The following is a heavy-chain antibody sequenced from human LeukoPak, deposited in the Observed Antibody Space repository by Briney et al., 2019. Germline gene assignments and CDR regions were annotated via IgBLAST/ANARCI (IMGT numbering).Heavy chain of an antibody. CDR3: AKDLRGSLGDY. CDR2: IKQDGSEK. Sequence: GGSLRLSCAASGFTFSSYWMSWVRQAPGKGLEWVANIKQDGSEKYYVDSVKGRFTISRDNSKNTLYLQMNSLRAEDTAVYYCAKDLRGSLGDYWGQGTLVTVSS. J-gene: IGHJ4*02. D-gene: IGHD1-26*01. CDR1: GFTFSSYW. V-gene: IGHV3-7*03.